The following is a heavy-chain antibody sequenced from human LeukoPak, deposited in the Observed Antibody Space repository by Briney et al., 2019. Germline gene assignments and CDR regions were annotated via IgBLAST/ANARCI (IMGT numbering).Heavy chain of an antibody. D-gene: IGHD4-11*01. CDR3: ARQGRGWDSKVHYYSYYYMDV. J-gene: IGHJ6*03. CDR1: GGSFSGYY. V-gene: IGHV4-34*01. Sequence: KTSETLSLTCAVYGGSFSGYYWSWIRQPPGKGLEWIGEINHSGSTNYNPSLKSRVTISVDTSKNQFSLKLSSVTAADTAVYYCARQGRGWDSKVHYYSYYYMDVWGKGTTVTVSS. CDR2: INHSGST.